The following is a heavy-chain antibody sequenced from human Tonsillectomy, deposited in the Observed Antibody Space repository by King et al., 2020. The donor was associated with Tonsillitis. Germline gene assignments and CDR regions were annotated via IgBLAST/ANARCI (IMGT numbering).Heavy chain of an antibody. CDR2: ISYDGSNS. Sequence: QLVQSGGGVVHPGRSLRLSCAASGFTFSNYGMHWVRQAPGKGLQWVTVISYDGSNSNYADSVKGRFTISRDNSKNTLYLQMNGLRDEDTAVYYCARERTYRDAWGIGYWGQGTLVTVSS. D-gene: IGHD7-27*01. CDR1: GFTFSNYG. CDR3: ARERTYRDAWGIGY. J-gene: IGHJ4*02. V-gene: IGHV3-33*05.